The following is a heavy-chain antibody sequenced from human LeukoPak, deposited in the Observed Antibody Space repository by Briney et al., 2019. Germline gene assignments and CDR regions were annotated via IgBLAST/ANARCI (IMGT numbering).Heavy chain of an antibody. CDR2: ISYHGTNK. CDR1: GFTFSSYA. D-gene: IGHD2-8*01. J-gene: IGHJ6*01. CDR3: ARNMQFVQSLGGLDV. V-gene: IGHV3-30-3*01. Sequence: GRSLRLSCAASGFTFSSYALHWVRQSPGKGLEWVAVISYHGTNKYYADSMKGRFTISRDNSGNTLFLQMNSLRPEDSALYYCARNMQFVQSLGGLDVWGQGTTVTVSS.